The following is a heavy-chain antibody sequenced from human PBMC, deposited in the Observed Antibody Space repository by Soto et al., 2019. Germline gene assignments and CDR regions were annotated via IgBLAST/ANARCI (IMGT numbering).Heavy chain of an antibody. D-gene: IGHD3-10*01. V-gene: IGHV3-7*03. CDR2: IKQDGSEK. J-gene: IGHJ4*02. CDR3: ARDRVWFGELLLDY. CDR1: GFTFSSYW. Sequence: VGSLRISCAASGFTFSSYWMSWVRQAPGKGLEWVANIKQDGSEKYYVDSVKGRFTISRDNAKNSLYLQMNSLRAEDTAVYYCARDRVWFGELLLDYWGQGTLVTVSS.